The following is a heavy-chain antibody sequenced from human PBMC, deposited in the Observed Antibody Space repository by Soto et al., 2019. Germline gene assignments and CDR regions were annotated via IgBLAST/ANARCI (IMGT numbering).Heavy chain of an antibody. V-gene: IGHV4-30-2*01. Sequence: SETLSLTCAISCAPITWGDYSWNWIRQPPGKGLEWIGYIFHGGSTYYNPSLRSRVTISVDRSRTQFSLKMSSVTAADTAVYYCARGRVVVPAAVMFNCLDPWGQGALVTVS. D-gene: IGHD2-2*01. CDR2: IFHGGST. CDR1: CAPITWGDYS. J-gene: IGHJ5*02. CDR3: ARGRVVVPAAVMFNCLDP.